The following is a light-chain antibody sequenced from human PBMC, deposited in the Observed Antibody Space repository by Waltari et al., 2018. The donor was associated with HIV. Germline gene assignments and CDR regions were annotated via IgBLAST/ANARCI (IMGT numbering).Light chain of an antibody. V-gene: IGKV2-28*01. Sequence: DIVMTQSPLSLSVTPGGPASISCRSSQSLLYSNGYNYLAWYLQKPGQSPQLLIFLGSNRASGVPDRFSGSGSGTDFTLKISRVEAEDVGIYYCMQALQTGKTFGQGTKVEIK. J-gene: IGKJ1*01. CDR1: QSLLYSNGYNY. CDR2: LGS. CDR3: MQALQTGKT.